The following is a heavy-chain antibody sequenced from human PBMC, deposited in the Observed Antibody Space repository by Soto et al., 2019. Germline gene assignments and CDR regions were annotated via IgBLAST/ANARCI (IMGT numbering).Heavy chain of an antibody. Sequence: ASVKVSCKASGYTFTSYGISWVRRAPGQGLEWMGWISGYNGKTNYEQKFQDRVTMTTDTSTNMAYMELRSLRSDDTAVYYCAREGPRPYYYYGMDVWGQGTTVTVSS. CDR3: AREGPRPYYYYGMDV. V-gene: IGHV1-18*01. CDR1: GYTFTSYG. J-gene: IGHJ6*02. CDR2: ISGYNGKT.